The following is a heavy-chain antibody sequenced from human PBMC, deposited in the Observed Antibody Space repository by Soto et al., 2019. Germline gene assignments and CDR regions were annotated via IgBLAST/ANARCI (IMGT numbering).Heavy chain of an antibody. J-gene: IGHJ4*02. CDR1: GGSISSSSYY. CDR3: ARLKIRDDSSGYYQSDY. D-gene: IGHD3-22*01. V-gene: IGHV4-39*01. CDR2: IYYSGST. Sequence: SETLSLTCTVSGGSISSSSYYWGWIRQPPGKGLEWIGSIYYSGSTYYNPSLKSRVTISVDTSKNQFSLKLSSVTATDTAVYYCARLKIRDDSSGYYQSDYWGQGTLVTVSS.